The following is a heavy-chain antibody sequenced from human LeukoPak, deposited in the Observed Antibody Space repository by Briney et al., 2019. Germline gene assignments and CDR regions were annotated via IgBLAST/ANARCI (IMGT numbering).Heavy chain of an antibody. D-gene: IGHD5-12*01. V-gene: IGHV7-4-1*02. Sequence: ASVEVSCKASGYTFTSYAMNWVRQAPGQGLEWRGWINTNTGNPTYAQGFTGRFVFSLDTSVSTAYLQISSLKAEDTAVYYCAREVDSGYDPPGDYWGQGTLVTVSS. J-gene: IGHJ4*02. CDR1: GYTFTSYA. CDR2: INTNTGNP. CDR3: AREVDSGYDPPGDY.